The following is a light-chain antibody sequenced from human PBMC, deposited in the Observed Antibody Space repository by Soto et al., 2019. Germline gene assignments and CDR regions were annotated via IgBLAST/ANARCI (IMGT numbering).Light chain of an antibody. CDR1: QSVSSK. Sequence: EIVMTQSPATLSVSPGERATLSCRASQSVSSKLAWYQQKPGQAPRLLIYGASTRATGIPARFSGSGSGTEFTITISSLQSEDFAVYYCQQYNNWPPVTFGQGTKLEIK. CDR3: QQYNNWPPVT. V-gene: IGKV3-15*01. CDR2: GAS. J-gene: IGKJ2*01.